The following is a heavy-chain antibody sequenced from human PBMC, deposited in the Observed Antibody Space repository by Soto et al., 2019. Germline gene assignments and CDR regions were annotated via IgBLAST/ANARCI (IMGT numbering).Heavy chain of an antibody. CDR1: GYTCTSYA. Sequence: ASVKVSCKASGYTCTSYAMHWVRQAPGQRLEWMGWINAGNGNTKYSQKFQGRVTITRDTSASTAYMELSSLRSEDTAVYYCARVGYSGYDYPGYFDYWGQGTLVTV. V-gene: IGHV1-3*01. J-gene: IGHJ4*02. D-gene: IGHD5-12*01. CDR2: INAGNGNT. CDR3: ARVGYSGYDYPGYFDY.